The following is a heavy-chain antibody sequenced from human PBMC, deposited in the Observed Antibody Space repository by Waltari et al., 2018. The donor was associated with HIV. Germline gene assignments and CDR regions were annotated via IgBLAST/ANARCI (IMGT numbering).Heavy chain of an antibody. V-gene: IGHV4-39*07. CDR2: IYYSGST. D-gene: IGHD3-9*01. Sequence: QLQLQESGPGLVKPSETLSLTCTVSGGSISSSSYYWGWICQPPGKGLEWIGSIYYSGSTYYNPSLKSRVTISVDTSKNQFSLKLSSVTAADTAVYYCARDSSYDILTGYYKGGDWFDPWGQGTLVTVSS. CDR3: ARDSSYDILTGYYKGGDWFDP. CDR1: GGSISSSSYY. J-gene: IGHJ5*02.